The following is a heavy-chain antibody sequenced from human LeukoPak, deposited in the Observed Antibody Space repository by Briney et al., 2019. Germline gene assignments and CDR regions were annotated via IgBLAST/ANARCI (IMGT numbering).Heavy chain of an antibody. CDR3: ARDRGGISQFDY. CDR1: GYSISSGYY. Sequence: SETLSLTCAVSGYSISSGYYWGWIRQPPGKGLEWIGSIYHSGSTYYNPSLKSRVTISVDTSKDQFSLKLSSVTAADTAVYYCARDRGGISQFDYWGQETLVTVSS. D-gene: IGHD3-10*01. CDR2: IYHSGST. V-gene: IGHV4-38-2*02. J-gene: IGHJ4*02.